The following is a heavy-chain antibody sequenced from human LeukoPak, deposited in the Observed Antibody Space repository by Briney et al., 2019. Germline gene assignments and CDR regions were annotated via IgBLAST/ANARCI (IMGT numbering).Heavy chain of an antibody. V-gene: IGHV3-23*01. Sequence: PGGSLRLSCAASGFTFSSYAMSWVRQAPGKGLEWVSAISGSVGSTYYADSVKGRFTISRDNSKNTLYLQMNSLRAEDTAVYYCANTLNGRVDYVWGSYPHGDYWGQGTLVTVSS. CDR2: ISGSVGST. CDR1: GFTFSSYA. J-gene: IGHJ4*02. CDR3: ANTLNGRVDYVWGSYPHGDY. D-gene: IGHD3-16*01.